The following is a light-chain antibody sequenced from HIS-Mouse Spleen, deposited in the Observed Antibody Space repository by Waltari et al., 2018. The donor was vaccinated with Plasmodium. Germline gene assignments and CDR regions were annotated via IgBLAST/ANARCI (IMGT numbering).Light chain of an antibody. CDR3: QSADSSGTPNWV. CDR2: KDS. Sequence: SYELTQPPSVSVSPGQTARITCSGDALPKQDAYWYQQKPGKAPVLVIYKDSERPSGIPERFSGSSSGTTVTLTISGVQAEDEADYYCQSADSSGTPNWVFGGGTKLTVL. CDR1: ALPKQD. V-gene: IGLV3-25*03. J-gene: IGLJ3*02.